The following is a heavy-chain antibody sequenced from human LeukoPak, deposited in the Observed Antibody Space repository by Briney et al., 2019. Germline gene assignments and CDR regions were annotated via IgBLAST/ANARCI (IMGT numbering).Heavy chain of an antibody. J-gene: IGHJ5*02. V-gene: IGHV4-30-4*08. D-gene: IGHD3-10*01. Sequence: SETLSLTCTVSGGSISSGDYYWSWIRQPPGKGLEWIGYIYYNGSTYYNPSLKSRVTRSVDTSKNQFSLKLSSVTAADTAVYYCARTSLGGAWFDPWGQGTLVTVSS. CDR3: ARTSLGGAWFDP. CDR2: IYYNGST. CDR1: GGSISSGDYY.